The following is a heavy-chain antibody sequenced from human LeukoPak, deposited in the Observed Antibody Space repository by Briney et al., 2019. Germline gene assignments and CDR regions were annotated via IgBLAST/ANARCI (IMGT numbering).Heavy chain of an antibody. V-gene: IGHV1-2*02. D-gene: IGHD3-22*01. CDR2: INPNSGGT. J-gene: IGHJ6*03. CDR1: GYTFTGYY. Sequence: ASVKVSCKASGYTFTGYYMHWVRQAPGQGLEWMGWINPNSGGTNYAQKFQGRVTMTRDTSISTAYMELSRLRSDDTAVYHCAREVVVVISPIYYYYYYMDVWGKGTTVTVSS. CDR3: AREVVVVISPIYYYYYYMDV.